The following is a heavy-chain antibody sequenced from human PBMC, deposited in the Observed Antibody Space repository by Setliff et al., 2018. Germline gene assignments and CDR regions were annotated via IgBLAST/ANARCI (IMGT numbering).Heavy chain of an antibody. Sequence: PGGSLRLSCETSGFNFRAYSLSWVRQAPGKGLEWVSGIVQDSSPLYADSVKGRFTISRDNSKNTLYLQMNSLRAEDTAVYYCASYCSSTSCPFDYWGQGTLVTVSS. CDR1: GFNFRAYS. V-gene: IGHV3-23*05. D-gene: IGHD2-2*01. CDR2: IVQDSSP. J-gene: IGHJ4*02. CDR3: ASYCSSTSCPFDY.